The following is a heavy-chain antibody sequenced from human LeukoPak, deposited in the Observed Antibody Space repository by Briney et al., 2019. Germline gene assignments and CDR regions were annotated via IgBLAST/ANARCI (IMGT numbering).Heavy chain of an antibody. J-gene: IGHJ3*01. V-gene: IGHV1-2*02. Sequence: ASVKVSCKASGYTLTNNHLYWVRQAPGQGPEWMGWIDPNSGVTNFAQNFQGRLTMTTDTSINTAYMELSRLTSDDTTVYYCARELGINAFDVWGQGTLVTVSS. CDR2: IDPNSGVT. D-gene: IGHD1-26*01. CDR3: ARELGINAFDV. CDR1: GYTLTNNH.